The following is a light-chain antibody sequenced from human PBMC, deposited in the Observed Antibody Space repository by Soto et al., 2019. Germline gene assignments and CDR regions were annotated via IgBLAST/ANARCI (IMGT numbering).Light chain of an antibody. CDR3: LQATQPYS. CDR2: MIS. Sequence: DIVMTQTPLSSPVTLGQPASISCRSSQSLVHSDGNTYLSWLQQRPGQPPRLLIYMISNRFSGVPDRFSGSVSGTEFTRKISWVEAEEGGVYYCLQATQPYSFGQGTKLEIK. J-gene: IGKJ2*01. V-gene: IGKV2-24*01. CDR1: QSLVHSDGNTY.